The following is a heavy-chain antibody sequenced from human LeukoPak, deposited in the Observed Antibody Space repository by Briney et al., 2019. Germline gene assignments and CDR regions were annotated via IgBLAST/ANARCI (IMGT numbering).Heavy chain of an antibody. D-gene: IGHD3-3*01. CDR3: AKAGSHAMWRGYYLVR. CDR1: GFTFSSYG. CDR2: IRYDGSNK. V-gene: IGHV3-30*02. Sequence: GGSLRLSCAASGFTFSSYGMHWVRQAPGKGLEWVAFIRYDGSNKYYADSVKGRFTISRDNSKSTLYLQMNSLRAEGTAVYYCAKAGSHAMWRGYYLVRWGQGTLVSVSS. J-gene: IGHJ4*02.